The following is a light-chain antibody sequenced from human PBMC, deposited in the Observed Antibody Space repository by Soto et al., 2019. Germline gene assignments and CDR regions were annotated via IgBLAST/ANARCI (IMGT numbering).Light chain of an antibody. V-gene: IGKV3-20*01. Sequence: EIVLTQSPGTLSLFPGERATLSCRASQSLITRYLAWYQQKPRQAPRLLIYGASSRATGIPDRFSGSGSGTDFTLTISRLEPEDFAVYSCQQYGTSPTFGQGTRLEIK. CDR1: QSLITRY. J-gene: IGKJ5*01. CDR3: QQYGTSPT. CDR2: GAS.